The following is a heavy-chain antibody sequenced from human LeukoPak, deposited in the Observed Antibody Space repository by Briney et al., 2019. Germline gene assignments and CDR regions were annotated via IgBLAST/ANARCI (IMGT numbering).Heavy chain of an antibody. D-gene: IGHD3-3*01. CDR2: INHSGST. V-gene: IGHV4-34*01. Sequence: SETLSLTCAVYGGSFSGYYWSWIRQPPGKGLEWIGEINHSGSTNYNPSLKSRVTISVDTSKNQFSLKLSYVTAADTAVYYCARGQFRSGFDYWGQGTLVTVSS. J-gene: IGHJ4*02. CDR1: GGSFSGYY. CDR3: ARGQFRSGFDY.